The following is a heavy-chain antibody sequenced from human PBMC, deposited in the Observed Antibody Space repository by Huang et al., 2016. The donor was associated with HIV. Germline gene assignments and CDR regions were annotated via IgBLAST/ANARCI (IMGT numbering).Heavy chain of an antibody. CDR1: GGSFTNYY. V-gene: IGHV4-34*01. CDR3: VRGPRYVSADWYARLRNYWFFDL. J-gene: IGHJ2*01. D-gene: IGHD3-9*01. CDR2: INKGGST. Sequence: QQQLQQWGAGLLKPSETLSLTCAVYGGSFTNYYWGWIRQPPGKGLEWIGEINKGGSTQYSPALKSRVTISLDTSKNQVSLKLTSVRPAETAVYYCVRGPRYVSADWYARLRNYWFFDLWGRGSLVSVSS.